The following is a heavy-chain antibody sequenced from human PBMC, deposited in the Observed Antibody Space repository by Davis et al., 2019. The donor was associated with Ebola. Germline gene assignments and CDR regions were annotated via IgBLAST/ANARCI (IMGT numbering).Heavy chain of an antibody. CDR3: ARDRITIFGVVTISYGMDV. V-gene: IGHV1-3*01. CDR2: INAGNGNT. J-gene: IGHJ6*02. Sequence: ASVKVSCKASGYTFTSYAMHWVRQAPGQRLEWMGWINAGNGNTKYSQKFQGRVTITRDTSAGTAYMELSSLRSEATAVYYCARDRITIFGVVTISYGMDVWGQGTTVTVSS. CDR1: GYTFTSYA. D-gene: IGHD3-3*01.